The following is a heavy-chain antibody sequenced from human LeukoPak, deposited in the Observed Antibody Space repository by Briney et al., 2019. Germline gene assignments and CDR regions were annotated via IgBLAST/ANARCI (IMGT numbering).Heavy chain of an antibody. D-gene: IGHD5-24*01. V-gene: IGHV4-59*01. Sequence: ASETLSLTCTVSGGSISSYNWSWIRQPPGKGLEWIGYIYYSGSTNHNPSLKSRVTISVDTSKDQFSLKLSSVTAADTAVYYCARGLLDGYTHPAAFDIWGQGTMVTVSS. J-gene: IGHJ3*02. CDR2: IYYSGST. CDR3: ARGLLDGYTHPAAFDI. CDR1: GGSISSYN.